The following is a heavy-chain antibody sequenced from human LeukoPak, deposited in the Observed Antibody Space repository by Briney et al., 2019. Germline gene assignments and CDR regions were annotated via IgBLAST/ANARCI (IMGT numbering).Heavy chain of an antibody. CDR3: AREYSSSHYYYYYMDV. D-gene: IGHD6-6*01. V-gene: IGHV3-48*03. J-gene: IGHJ6*03. CDR2: ISSSGSTI. CDR1: GFTFSSYE. Sequence: GGSLRLSCAASGFTFSSYEMNWVRQAPGKGLEWVSYISSSGSTIYYADSVKGRFTISRDNAKNSLYLQMNSLRAEDTAVYYCAREYSSSHYYYYYMDVWGKGTTVTVSS.